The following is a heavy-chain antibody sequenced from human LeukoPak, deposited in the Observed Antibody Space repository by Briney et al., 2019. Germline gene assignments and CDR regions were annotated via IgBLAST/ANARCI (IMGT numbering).Heavy chain of an antibody. J-gene: IGHJ4*02. CDR2: IYYSGST. D-gene: IGHD3-10*01. CDR1: GGSISSYY. CDR3: ASLYGSGSYVHDY. Sequence: PSETLSLTCTVSGGSISSYYWSWIRQPPGKGLEWIGYIYYSGSTNYNPSLKSRVTISVDTSKNQFSLKLSSVTAADTAVYYCASLYGSGSYVHDYWGQGTLVTVSS. V-gene: IGHV4-59*01.